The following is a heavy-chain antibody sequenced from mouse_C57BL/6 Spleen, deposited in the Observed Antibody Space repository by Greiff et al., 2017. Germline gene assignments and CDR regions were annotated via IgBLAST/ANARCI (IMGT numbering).Heavy chain of an antibody. CDR3: ARPIYDGYYEYFDV. CDR2: IWSGGST. D-gene: IGHD2-3*01. J-gene: IGHJ1*03. V-gene: IGHV2-2*01. Sequence: VHLVESGPGLVQPSQSLSITCTVSGFSLTSYGVHWVRQSPGKGLEWLGVIWSGGSTDYNAAFISRLSISKDNSKSQVFFKMNSLQADDTAIYYCARPIYDGYYEYFDVWGTGTTVTVSS. CDR1: GFSLTSYG.